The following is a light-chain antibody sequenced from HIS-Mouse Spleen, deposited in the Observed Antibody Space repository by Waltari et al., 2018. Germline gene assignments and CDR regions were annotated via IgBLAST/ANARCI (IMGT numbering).Light chain of an antibody. Sequence: SSELTQDPAVSVALGQPVRITCQGDSLRSYYESWYQQKPGKAPVLVIYGKNNRPSGIPDRFSGSSSGNTASLTITGAQAEDEADYYCNSRDSSGNHVVFGGGTKLTVL. CDR1: SLRSYY. CDR3: NSRDSSGNHVV. J-gene: IGLJ2*01. V-gene: IGLV3-19*01. CDR2: GKN.